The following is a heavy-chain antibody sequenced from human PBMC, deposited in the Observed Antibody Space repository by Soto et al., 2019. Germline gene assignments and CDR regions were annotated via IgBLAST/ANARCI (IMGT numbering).Heavy chain of an antibody. CDR2: IIPIFDTT. CDR1: GGTFSNSG. J-gene: IGHJ3*02. V-gene: IGHV1-69*13. CDR3: ARTSEYDSSGHGAFDI. Sequence: SVKVSCKASGGTFSNSGISWVRQAPGQGLEWMGGIIPIFDTTNYAQKLQGRITIIADESTNTVYMELSNLRSADTGVYYCARTSEYDSSGHGAFDIWGQGTMVTVSS. D-gene: IGHD3-22*01.